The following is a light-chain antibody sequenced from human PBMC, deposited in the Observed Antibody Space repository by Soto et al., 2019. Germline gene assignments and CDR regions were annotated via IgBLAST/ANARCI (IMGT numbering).Light chain of an antibody. V-gene: IGKV3-15*01. CDR1: QSLGGN. CDR3: HQYSNWPPCT. Sequence: EIVMTQSPATLAVSPGDTATLSCRASQSLGGNLAWYQQKPGQGPRLLIFRASSRATGVPARFSASGSGTEFTLTSSGLQSEDFAIYYCHQYSNWPPCTFGPGTKVEFK. J-gene: IGKJ1*01. CDR2: RAS.